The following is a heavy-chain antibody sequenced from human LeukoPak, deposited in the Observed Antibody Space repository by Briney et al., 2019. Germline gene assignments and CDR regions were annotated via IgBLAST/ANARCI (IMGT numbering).Heavy chain of an antibody. V-gene: IGHV3-23*01. D-gene: IGHD3-22*01. CDR2: ISGNGGST. Sequence: GGSLRLSCAASGFTFSTYGMSWVRQAPGKGLEWVSAISGNGGSTYYADSVKGRFTISRDNSKNTLSLQMNSLRAEDTAVYYCARAYGSSGYYQLPIDYWGQGTLVTVSS. J-gene: IGHJ4*02. CDR3: ARAYGSSGYYQLPIDY. CDR1: GFTFSTYG.